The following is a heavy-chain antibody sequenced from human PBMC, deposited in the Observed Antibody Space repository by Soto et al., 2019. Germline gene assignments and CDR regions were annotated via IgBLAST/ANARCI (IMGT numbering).Heavy chain of an antibody. V-gene: IGHV4-31*03. J-gene: IGHJ3*02. CDR2: IYYTGTT. Sequence: SETLSLTCTVSGVSISGAGYYWSWIRQHPGKGLEWLGYIYYTGTTYYNPSLKSRLTLSVDTSKNQFSLKLSSVTAADTAVYYCARDKSTSGSDYAFDIWGQGTMVTVSS. CDR3: ARDKSTSGSDYAFDI. D-gene: IGHD3-10*01. CDR1: GVSISGAGYY.